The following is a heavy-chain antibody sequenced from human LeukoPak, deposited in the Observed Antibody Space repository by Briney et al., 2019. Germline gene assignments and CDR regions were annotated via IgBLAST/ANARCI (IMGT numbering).Heavy chain of an antibody. CDR1: GFTFSSYA. D-gene: IGHD3-10*01. Sequence: GGSLRFSCAASGFTFSSYAMSWVRQAPGKGLEWVSAISGSGGSTYYADTVKGRFTISRDNSKNTLYLQMNSLRAEDTAVYYCASSYGSGSYYTHGFDYWGQGTLVTVSS. J-gene: IGHJ4*02. CDR3: ASSYGSGSYYTHGFDY. CDR2: ISGSGGST. V-gene: IGHV3-23*01.